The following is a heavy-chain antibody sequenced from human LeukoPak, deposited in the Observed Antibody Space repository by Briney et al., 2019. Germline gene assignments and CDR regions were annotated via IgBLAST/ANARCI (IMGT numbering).Heavy chain of an antibody. Sequence: SETLSLTCAVYGGSFSGYYWSWIRQPPGKGLEWIREINHSGSTNYNPSLKSRVTISVDTSKNQFSLKLSSVTAADTAVYYCAREIPSRYFDLWGRGTLVTVSS. CDR2: INHSGST. CDR1: GGSFSGYY. CDR3: AREIPSRYFDL. V-gene: IGHV4-34*01. J-gene: IGHJ2*01. D-gene: IGHD2-2*01.